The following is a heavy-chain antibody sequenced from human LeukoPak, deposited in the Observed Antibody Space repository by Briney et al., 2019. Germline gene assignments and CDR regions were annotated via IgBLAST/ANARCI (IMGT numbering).Heavy chain of an antibody. J-gene: IGHJ6*03. D-gene: IGHD3-22*01. CDR1: GGSISSYY. Sequence: SETLSLTCTVSGGSISSYYWSWIRQPAVKGLEWIGRIYTSGSTNYNPSLKSRVTMSVDTSKNQFSLKLSSVTAADTAVYYCARDYYDSSGYSKYYYYYYMDVWGKGTTVTVSS. CDR3: ARDYYDSSGYSKYYYYYYMDV. V-gene: IGHV4-4*07. CDR2: IYTSGST.